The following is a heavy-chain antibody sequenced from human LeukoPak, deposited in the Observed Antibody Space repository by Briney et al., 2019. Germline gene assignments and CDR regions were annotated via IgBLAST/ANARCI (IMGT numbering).Heavy chain of an antibody. Sequence: PGGSLRLSCAASGFTFSSYAMSWVRQAPGKGLEWVSAISGSGGSTYCADSVKGRFTISRDNSKNTLYLQMNSLRAEDTAVYYCAKDGPSSFYYGSSGYNCFDYWGQGTLVTVSS. J-gene: IGHJ4*02. CDR1: GFTFSSYA. CDR3: AKDGPSSFYYGSSGYNCFDY. CDR2: ISGSGGST. V-gene: IGHV3-23*01. D-gene: IGHD3-22*01.